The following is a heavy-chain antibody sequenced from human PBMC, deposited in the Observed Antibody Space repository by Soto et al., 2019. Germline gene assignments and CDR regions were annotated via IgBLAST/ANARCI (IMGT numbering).Heavy chain of an antibody. CDR1: GGTFSSYA. Sequence: SVKVSCKASGGTFSSYAISWVRQAPGQGLEWMGGIIPIFGTANYAQMFQGRVTITADESTSTAYMELSSLRSEDTAVYYCARLVVVPESGYYYYGMDVWGQGTTVTVSS. CDR3: ARLVVVPESGYYYYGMDV. J-gene: IGHJ6*02. V-gene: IGHV1-69*13. CDR2: IIPIFGTA. D-gene: IGHD2-2*01.